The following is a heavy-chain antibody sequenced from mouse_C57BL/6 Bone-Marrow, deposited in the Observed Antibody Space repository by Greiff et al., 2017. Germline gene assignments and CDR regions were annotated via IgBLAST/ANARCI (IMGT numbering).Heavy chain of an antibody. Sequence: EVKLVESGGGLVKPGGSLKLSCAASGFTFSSYAMSWVRQTPEKRLEWVATISDGGSYTYYPDNVKGRFTISRDNAKNNLYLQMSHLQSEDTAMYYCAGENYRNYIDYWGQGTTLTVSS. CDR1: GFTFSSYA. D-gene: IGHD2-12*01. J-gene: IGHJ2*01. CDR2: ISDGGSYT. V-gene: IGHV5-4*01. CDR3: AGENYRNYIDY.